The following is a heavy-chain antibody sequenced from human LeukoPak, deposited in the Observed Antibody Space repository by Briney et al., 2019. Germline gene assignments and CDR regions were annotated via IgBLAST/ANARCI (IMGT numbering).Heavy chain of an antibody. CDR3: ARVRDPRYNFFDY. V-gene: IGHV4-59*12. D-gene: IGHD1-14*01. Sequence: SETLSLTCTVSGGSISSYYWSWIRQPPGKGLEWIANIDYSGNTIYNPALKSRVTMSVDTSRNQFSLKLNSMTAADTAAYFCARVRDPRYNFFDYWGQGILVTVSS. CDR2: IDYSGNT. CDR1: GGSISSYY. J-gene: IGHJ4*02.